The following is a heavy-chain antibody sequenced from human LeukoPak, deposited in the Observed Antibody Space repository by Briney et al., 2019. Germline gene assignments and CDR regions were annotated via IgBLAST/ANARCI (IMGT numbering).Heavy chain of an antibody. CDR2: ITADGSST. D-gene: IGHD2-8*02. CDR1: GFTFSSYL. CDR3: ARRPGGWHASDS. V-gene: IGHV3-74*01. J-gene: IGHJ4*02. Sequence: GGSLRLSCAASGFTFSSYLMHWVRQTPGQGLVWVSRITADGSSTTYADSVKGRFTISRDNANNTLYLQISSLRAEDTAVYYCARRPGGWHASDSWGQGTLVSVSS.